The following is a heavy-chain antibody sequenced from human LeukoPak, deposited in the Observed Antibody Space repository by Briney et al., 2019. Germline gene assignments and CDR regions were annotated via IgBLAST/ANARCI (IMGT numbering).Heavy chain of an antibody. V-gene: IGHV1-69*04. J-gene: IGHJ4*02. Sequence: SVKVSCKASGGTFSSYAISWVRQAPGQGLEWMERIIPILGIANYAQKFQGRVTITADKSTSTAYMELSSLRSEDTAVYYCATHTRTVTEFDYWGQGTLVTVSS. CDR3: ATHTRTVTEFDY. CDR2: IIPILGIA. D-gene: IGHD4-17*01. CDR1: GGTFSSYA.